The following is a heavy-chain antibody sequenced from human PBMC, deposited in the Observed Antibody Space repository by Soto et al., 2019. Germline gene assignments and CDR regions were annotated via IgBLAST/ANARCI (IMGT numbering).Heavy chain of an antibody. Sequence: QVQLVQSGAEVKKPGASVKVSCKASGYSFTYYGITWVRQAPGQGLEWMGWISGYDGDTKYARKFQGRVTVSTDTSTNTAYMEMRSLRSDDTAVYYCARDCTGTPQLDPWGQGTLVTVSA. CDR3: ARDCTGTPQLDP. J-gene: IGHJ5*02. CDR2: ISGYDGDT. D-gene: IGHD2-8*02. CDR1: GYSFTYYG. V-gene: IGHV1-18*01.